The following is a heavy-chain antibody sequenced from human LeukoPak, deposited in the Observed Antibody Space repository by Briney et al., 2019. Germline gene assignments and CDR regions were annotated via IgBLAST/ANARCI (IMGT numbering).Heavy chain of an antibody. V-gene: IGHV1-69*13. CDR1: GGTFSSYA. CDR2: IIPIFGTA. Sequence: ASVKVSCKASGGTFSSYAISWVRQAPGQGLEWMGGIIPIFGTANYAQKFQGRVTITADESTSTAYMELGSLRSEDTAVYYCASSSPRDVSGYWGQGTLVTVSS. J-gene: IGHJ4*02. CDR3: ASSSPRDVSGY.